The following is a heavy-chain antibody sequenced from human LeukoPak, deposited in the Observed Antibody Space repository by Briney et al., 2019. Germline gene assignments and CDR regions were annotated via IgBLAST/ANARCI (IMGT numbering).Heavy chain of an antibody. CDR1: GFTFSDYY. J-gene: IGHJ5*02. CDR3: ARRIVVVTANWFDP. Sequence: GGSLRLSCAASGFTFSDYYISWIRQAPGKGLEWVSYVSSSGSTIYYADSVKGRFTISRDNAKNSLYLQMNSLRAEDTAVYYCARRIVVVTANWFDPWGQGTLVTVSS. D-gene: IGHD2-21*02. CDR2: VSSSGSTI. V-gene: IGHV3-11*01.